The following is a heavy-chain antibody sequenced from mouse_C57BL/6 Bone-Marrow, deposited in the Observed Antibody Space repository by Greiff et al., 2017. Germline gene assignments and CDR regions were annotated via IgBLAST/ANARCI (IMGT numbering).Heavy chain of an antibody. CDR3: TGDGY. J-gene: IGHJ2*01. CDR1: GFTFSNYW. CDR2: IRLKSDNYAT. Sequence: EVKLVESGGGLVQPGGSMKLSCVASGFTFSNYWMNWVRQSPEEGLEWVAQIRLKSDNYATNYAESVKGRFTISRADSKSSVYLQMNNLRAEDTGIYYCTGDGYLGQGTTLTVSS. V-gene: IGHV6-3*01. D-gene: IGHD2-3*01.